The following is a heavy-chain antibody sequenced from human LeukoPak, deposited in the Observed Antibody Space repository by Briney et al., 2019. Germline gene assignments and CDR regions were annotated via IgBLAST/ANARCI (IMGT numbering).Heavy chain of an antibody. CDR3: VRGELVVTVRYFDF. CDR1: GFTFSSYW. CDR2: IKQDGSEK. V-gene: IGHV3-7*04. D-gene: IGHD2-21*02. J-gene: IGHJ4*02. Sequence: GGSLRLSCAASGFTFSSYWMSWVRQAPGKGLEWVANIKQDGSEKYYVDSVKGRFTISRDNAKNSLYLQMNSLRAEDTAVYYCVRGELVVTVRYFDFWGQGTLVTVSS.